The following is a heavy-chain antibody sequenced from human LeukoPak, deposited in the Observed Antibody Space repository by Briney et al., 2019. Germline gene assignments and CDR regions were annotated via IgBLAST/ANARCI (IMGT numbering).Heavy chain of an antibody. D-gene: IGHD2-2*01. CDR3: ATDPGEIVPAAKGPRGDYCYGMDV. CDR1: GYTLTELS. CDR2: FDPEDGET. Sequence: VKXSCKVSGYTLTELSMHWVRQAPGKGLEWMGGFDPEDGETIYAQKFQGRVTMTEDTSTDTAYMELNSLRSDDTAVYYCATDPGEIVPAAKGPRGDYCYGMDVWGQGTTVTVSS. J-gene: IGHJ6*02. V-gene: IGHV1-24*01.